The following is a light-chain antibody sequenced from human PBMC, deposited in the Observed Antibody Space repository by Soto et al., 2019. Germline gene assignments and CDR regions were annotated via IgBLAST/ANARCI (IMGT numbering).Light chain of an antibody. CDR2: EVN. CDR1: SSDFGDHKS. CDR3: SSSTDTSIL. J-gene: IGLJ2*01. Sequence: QSALTQAASVSGSPGQSITISCTGASSDFGDHKSVSWYQHHPGKAPKLIIYEVNYRSSGVSSRFSGSRSGNTASLTISGLQAEDEAHYYCSSSTDTSILFGGGTQLTVL. V-gene: IGLV2-14*01.